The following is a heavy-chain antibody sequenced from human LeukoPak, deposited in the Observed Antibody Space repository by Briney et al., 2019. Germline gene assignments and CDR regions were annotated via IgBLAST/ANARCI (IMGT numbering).Heavy chain of an antibody. V-gene: IGHV1-18*01. Sequence: GASVKVSCKASGYTFTSYGFSWVGQAPGQGLEWMEWISAYNGNTRYAQSIQGRVTMTTDSSTSTTYMELRNLRSDDTAVYYCARDTPGDSYNRGDYWGQGTLVTVSS. D-gene: IGHD5-24*01. CDR3: ARDTPGDSYNRGDY. CDR2: ISAYNGNT. J-gene: IGHJ4*02. CDR1: GYTFTSYG.